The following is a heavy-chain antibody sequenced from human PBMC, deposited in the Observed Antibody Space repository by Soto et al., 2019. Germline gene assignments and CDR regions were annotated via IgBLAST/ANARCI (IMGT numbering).Heavy chain of an antibody. CDR2: IIPIFGTA. V-gene: IGHV1-69*13. D-gene: IGHD2-15*01. J-gene: IGHJ4*02. Sequence: GASVKVSCKASGGTFSSYAISWVRQAPGQGLEWMGGIIPIFGTANYAQKFQGRVTITADESTSTAYMELSSLRSEDTAVYYCALPGCSXGSCPSSSGWYDDTFDYWGQGTLVTVSS. CDR3: ALPGCSXGSCPSSSGWYDDTFDY. CDR1: GGTFSSYA.